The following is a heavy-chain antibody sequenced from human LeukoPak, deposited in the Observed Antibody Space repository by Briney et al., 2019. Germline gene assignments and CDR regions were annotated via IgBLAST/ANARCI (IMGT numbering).Heavy chain of an antibody. CDR2: IHYSGST. D-gene: IGHD2-15*01. V-gene: IGHV4-59*01. Sequence: ASETLSLTCAVSGDSISGYYWTWIRQPPGKGLEWLGYIHYSGSTNYNPSLKSRVTISIDTSKNQFSLKLSSVTAADTAVYYCARALGVGAATPRRRYCFDPWGQGTLVTVSS. CDR1: GDSISGYY. CDR3: ARALGVGAATPRRRYCFDP. J-gene: IGHJ5*02.